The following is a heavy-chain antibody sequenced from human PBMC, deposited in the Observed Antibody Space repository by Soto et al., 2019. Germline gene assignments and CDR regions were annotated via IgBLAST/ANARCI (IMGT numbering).Heavy chain of an antibody. Sequence: PGGSLRLSCAASGFTFTDYYMSWIRQAPGKGLECLSYISPSGSDIAYADSVRGRFTISRDNARNSLYLQMNSLRGDDTAVYYCARTARRFDDWGQGSLVTVSS. V-gene: IGHV3-11*01. D-gene: IGHD6-6*01. CDR3: ARTARRFDD. CDR2: ISPSGSDI. CDR1: GFTFTDYY. J-gene: IGHJ4*02.